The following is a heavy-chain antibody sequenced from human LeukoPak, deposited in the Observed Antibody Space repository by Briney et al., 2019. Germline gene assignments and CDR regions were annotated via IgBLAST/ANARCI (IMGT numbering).Heavy chain of an antibody. Sequence: PGGSLRLSCAASGFTFSSYGMHWVRQAPGKGLEWVAFIRYDGSNKYYADSVKGRFTISRDNSKNTLYLQMNSLRAEDTAVYYCAKDRESSRRVISLWYYYSMDVWGQGTTVTVSS. CDR1: GFTFSSYG. J-gene: IGHJ6*02. CDR3: AKDRESSRRVISLWYYYSMDV. V-gene: IGHV3-30*02. D-gene: IGHD6-13*01. CDR2: IRYDGSNK.